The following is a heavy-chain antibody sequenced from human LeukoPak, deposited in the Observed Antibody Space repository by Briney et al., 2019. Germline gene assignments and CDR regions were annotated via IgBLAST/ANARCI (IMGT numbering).Heavy chain of an antibody. V-gene: IGHV3-73*01. D-gene: IGHD3-22*01. Sequence: GGSLRLSCAASGFNISGSAMHWVRQASGKGLEWVGRIRSKANSYATAYGASVKGRFTISRDDSKNTAYLQMNSLKTEDTAVYYCTRHGGRDYYDSSEDAFDIWGQGTMVTVSS. CDR2: IRSKANSYAT. CDR1: GFNISGSA. J-gene: IGHJ3*02. CDR3: TRHGGRDYYDSSEDAFDI.